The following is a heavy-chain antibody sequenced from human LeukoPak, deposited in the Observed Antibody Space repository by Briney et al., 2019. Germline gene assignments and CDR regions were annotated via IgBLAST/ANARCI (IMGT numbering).Heavy chain of an antibody. J-gene: IGHJ4*02. V-gene: IGHV4-30-4*01. Sequence: SGTLSLTCTVSGGSITSDDYYWSWIRQPPGEGLEWIGYIYYSGSTYYNPSLKSRVTISVETSKNQFSLKLSSVTAADTAVYYCASESNYYDSSGYYYDYWGQGTLVTVSS. CDR3: ASESNYYDSSGYYYDY. CDR2: IYYSGST. D-gene: IGHD3-22*01. CDR1: GGSITSDDYY.